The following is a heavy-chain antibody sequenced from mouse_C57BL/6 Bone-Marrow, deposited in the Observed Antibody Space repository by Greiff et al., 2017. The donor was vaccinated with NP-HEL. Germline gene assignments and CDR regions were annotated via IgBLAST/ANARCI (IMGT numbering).Heavy chain of an antibody. CDR1: GYTFTDYE. CDR2: IDPETGGT. CDR3: TGDDGGYFDY. Sequence: QVQLQQSGAELVRPGASVTLSCKASGYTFTDYEMHWVKQTPVHGLEWIGAIDPETGGTAYNQKFKGKAILTADKSSSTAYMELRSLTSEDSAVYYCTGDDGGYFDYWGQGTTLTVSS. J-gene: IGHJ2*01. V-gene: IGHV1-15*01. D-gene: IGHD2-3*01.